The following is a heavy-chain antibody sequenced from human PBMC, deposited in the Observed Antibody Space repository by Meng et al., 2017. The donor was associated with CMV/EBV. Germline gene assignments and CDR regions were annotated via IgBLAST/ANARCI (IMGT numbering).Heavy chain of an antibody. CDR3: ARFDNWKACFDY. Sequence: ESLKISCAVYGGSFSGDYWSWIRQPPGKGLEWIGEINHSGSTNYNPSLKSRVTISVDTSKNQFSLKLSSVTAADTAVYYCARFDNWKACFDYWGQGTLVTVSS. V-gene: IGHV4-34*01. CDR1: GGSFSGDY. CDR2: INHSGST. D-gene: IGHD1-20*01. J-gene: IGHJ4*02.